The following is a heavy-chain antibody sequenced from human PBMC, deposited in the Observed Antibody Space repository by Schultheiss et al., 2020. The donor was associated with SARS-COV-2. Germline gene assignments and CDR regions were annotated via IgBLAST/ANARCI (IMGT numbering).Heavy chain of an antibody. CDR2: INHSGST. D-gene: IGHD4-17*01. J-gene: IGHJ3*02. Sequence: SETLSLTCAVYGGSFSGYYWSWIRQPPGKGLEWIGEINHSGSTDYNPSLKSRVTISVDTSKNQFSLKVSSVTAADTAVYYCAGSTMVTTGSDAFDIWGQGTTVTVSS. CDR1: GGSFSGYY. CDR3: AGSTMVTTGSDAFDI. V-gene: IGHV4-34*01.